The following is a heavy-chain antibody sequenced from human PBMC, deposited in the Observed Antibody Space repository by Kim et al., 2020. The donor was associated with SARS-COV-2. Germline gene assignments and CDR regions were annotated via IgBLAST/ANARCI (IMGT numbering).Heavy chain of an antibody. D-gene: IGHD3-9*01. CDR2: ISAYNGNT. CDR1: GYTFTSYG. V-gene: IGHV1-18*04. CDR3: ARDWGYFDWFPLRVDY. J-gene: IGHJ4*02. Sequence: ASVKVSCKASGYTFTSYGISWVRQAPGQGLEWMGWISAYNGNTNYAQKLQGRVTMTTDTSTSTAYMELRSLRSDDTAVYYCARDWGYFDWFPLRVDYWGQGTLVTVSS.